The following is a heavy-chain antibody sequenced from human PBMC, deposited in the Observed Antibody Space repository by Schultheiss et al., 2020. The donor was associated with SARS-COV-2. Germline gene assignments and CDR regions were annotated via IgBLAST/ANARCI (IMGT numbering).Heavy chain of an antibody. V-gene: IGHV3-21*05. CDR3: ARDRGSSSSNYYFDY. CDR2: ISSSSSYI. Sequence: GGSLRLSCAASGFTFSSYSMNWVRQAPGKGLEWVSYISSSSSYIYYADSVKGRFTISREDSKNTLYLQMNSLRAEDTAVYYCARDRGSSSSNYYFDYWGQGTLVTVSS. J-gene: IGHJ4*02. D-gene: IGHD6-13*01. CDR1: GFTFSSYS.